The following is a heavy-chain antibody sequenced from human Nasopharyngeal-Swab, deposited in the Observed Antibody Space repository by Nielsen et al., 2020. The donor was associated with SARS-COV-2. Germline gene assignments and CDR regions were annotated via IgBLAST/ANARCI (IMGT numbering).Heavy chain of an antibody. D-gene: IGHD5-18*01. V-gene: IGHV3-74*01. CDR3: AKDIGVDTAMIDY. Sequence: GESLKISCAASGFTFTGSWMHWVRQAPGKGLEWVSHISVDGTTTNYGDSVKGRFTISRDNAKNSLYLQMNSLRAEDTALYYCAKDIGVDTAMIDYWGQGTLVTVSS. CDR2: ISVDGTTT. J-gene: IGHJ4*02. CDR1: GFTFTGSW.